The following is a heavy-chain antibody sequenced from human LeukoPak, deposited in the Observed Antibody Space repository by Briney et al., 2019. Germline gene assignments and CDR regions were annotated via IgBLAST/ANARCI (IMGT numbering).Heavy chain of an antibody. CDR2: IYYSGST. CDR1: GGSISSSSYY. CDR3: AREYSGSWGWFDP. V-gene: IGHV4-39*07. D-gene: IGHD1-26*01. Sequence: KPSETLSLTCTVSGGSISSSSYYWGWIRQPPGKGLEWIGSIYYSGSTYYNPSLKSRVTISVDTSKNQFSLKLSSVTAADTAVYYCAREYSGSWGWFDPWGQGTLVTVSS. J-gene: IGHJ5*02.